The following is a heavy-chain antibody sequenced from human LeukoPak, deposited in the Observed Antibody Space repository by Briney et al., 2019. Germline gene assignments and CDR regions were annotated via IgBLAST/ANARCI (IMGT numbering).Heavy chain of an antibody. V-gene: IGHV1-69*05. CDR3: ARDRPYCSSTSCYSSWFDP. CDR1: GGTFSSYA. D-gene: IGHD2-2*01. Sequence: ASVKVSCKASGGTFSSYAISWVRQAPGQGLEWMGGIISIFGTANYAQKFQGRVTITTDESTSTAYMELSSLRSEDTAVYYCARDRPYCSSTSCYSSWFDPWGQGTLVTVSS. J-gene: IGHJ5*02. CDR2: IISIFGTA.